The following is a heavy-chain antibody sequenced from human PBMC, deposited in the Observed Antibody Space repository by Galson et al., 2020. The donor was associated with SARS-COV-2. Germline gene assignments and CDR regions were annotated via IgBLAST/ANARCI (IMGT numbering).Heavy chain of an antibody. D-gene: IGHD2-8*02. CDR1: GYTLTELS. CDR2: FDPEDGET. J-gene: IGHJ5*02. Sequence: ASVKVSCKVSGYTLTELSMHWVRQAPGKGLEWMGGFDPEDGETIYAQKFQGRVTMTEDTSTDTAYMELSSLRSEDTAVYYCATGPALVPTGWLDPWGQGTLVTVSS. V-gene: IGHV1-24*01. CDR3: ATGPALVPTGWLDP.